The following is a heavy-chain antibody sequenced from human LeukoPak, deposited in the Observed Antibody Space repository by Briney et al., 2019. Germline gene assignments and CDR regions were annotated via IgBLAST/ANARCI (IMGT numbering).Heavy chain of an antibody. D-gene: IGHD2-2*01. CDR1: GYTFTAYY. J-gene: IGHJ5*01. CDR2: LNPNSGGT. Sequence: ASVKVSCKASGYTFTAYYRHWVRQAPGQGLEWMGWLNPNSGGTYFAQKFQDRVTVTRDTSINTAYMELTRLTSDDTAVYYCARGGDIVVATPRGFDFWGQGSLVTVSS. CDR3: ARGGDIVVATPRGFDF. V-gene: IGHV1-2*02.